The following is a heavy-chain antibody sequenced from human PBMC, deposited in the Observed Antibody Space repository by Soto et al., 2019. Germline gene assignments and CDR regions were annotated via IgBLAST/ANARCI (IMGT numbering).Heavy chain of an antibody. V-gene: IGHV3-30*04. J-gene: IGHJ6*02. Sequence: QVQLVQSGAEVKKPGSSVKVSCKASGGTFSSYAISWVRQAPGKGLEWVAVISYDGSKEYYGDSVKGRFTISRDNSKNTLYLQMNSLRSEDTAVYYCAKVTDSSGWYPYYYGIDVWGQGTTVTISS. CDR3: AKVTDSSGWYPYYYGIDV. CDR1: GGTFSSYA. CDR2: ISYDGSKE. D-gene: IGHD6-19*01.